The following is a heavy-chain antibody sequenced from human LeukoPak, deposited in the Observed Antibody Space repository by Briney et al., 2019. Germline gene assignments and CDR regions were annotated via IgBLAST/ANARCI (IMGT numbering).Heavy chain of an antibody. J-gene: IGHJ4*02. CDR3: ARDKAHYDFWSGYYRSGPFDY. CDR1: GGSISSGGYY. CDR2: IYYSGST. D-gene: IGHD3-3*01. Sequence: PSQTLSLTCTVSGGSISSGGYYWSWIRQHPGKGLERIGYIYYSGSTYYNPSLKSRVTISVDTSKNQFSLKLSSVTAADTAVYYCARDKAHYDFWSGYYRSGPFDYWGQGTLVTVSS. V-gene: IGHV4-31*03.